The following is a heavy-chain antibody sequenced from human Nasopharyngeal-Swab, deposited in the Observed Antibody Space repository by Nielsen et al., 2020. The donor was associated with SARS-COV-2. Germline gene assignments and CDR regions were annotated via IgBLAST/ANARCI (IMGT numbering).Heavy chain of an antibody. Sequence: SETLSLTCTVSGGSISSGSYYWSWIRQPPGKGLEWIGRIYTSGSTNYNPSLKSRVTISVDTSKNQFSLKLSSVTAADTAVYYCARGNSYYYDSSGYYYYYYGMDVWGQGTTVTVSS. CDR2: IYTSGST. J-gene: IGHJ6*02. V-gene: IGHV4-61*02. CDR1: GGSISSGSYY. CDR3: ARGNSYYYDSSGYYYYYYGMDV. D-gene: IGHD3-22*01.